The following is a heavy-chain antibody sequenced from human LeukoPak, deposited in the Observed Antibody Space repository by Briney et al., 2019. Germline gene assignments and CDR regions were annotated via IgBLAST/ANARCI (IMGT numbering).Heavy chain of an antibody. CDR3: AKEGLAILAFDY. CDR2: ISGSGGST. D-gene: IGHD2-21*01. Sequence: PGGSLRLSCAASGFTFSSYSMNWVRQAPGKGLEWVSAISGSGGSTYYADSVKGRFTISRDNSKNTLYLQMNSLRAEDTAVYYCAKEGLAILAFDYWGQGTLVTASS. J-gene: IGHJ4*02. V-gene: IGHV3-23*01. CDR1: GFTFSSYS.